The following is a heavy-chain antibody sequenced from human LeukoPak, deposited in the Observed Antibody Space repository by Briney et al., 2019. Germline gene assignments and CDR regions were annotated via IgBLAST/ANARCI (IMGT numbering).Heavy chain of an antibody. CDR3: ARDRGFTMGPSNPFDY. Sequence: GGSLRLSCAASGFTFSSYGMHWVRQAPGKGLEWVAVIWYDGSNKYYADSVKGRFTISRDNSKNTLYVQMNSLRAEDTAVYYCARDRGFTMGPSNPFDYWGQGTLVTVSS. CDR1: GFTFSSYG. CDR2: IWYDGSNK. D-gene: IGHD3-10*01. V-gene: IGHV3-33*01. J-gene: IGHJ4*02.